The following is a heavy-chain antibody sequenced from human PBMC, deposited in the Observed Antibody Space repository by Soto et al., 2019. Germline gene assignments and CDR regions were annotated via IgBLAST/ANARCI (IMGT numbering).Heavy chain of an antibody. CDR1: GYTFTSYA. D-gene: IGHD1-26*01. Sequence: QVQLVQSGAEVKKPGASVKVSCKASGYTFTSYAMHWVRQAPGQRLEWMGWINAGNGNTKYSQKFQGRVTITRDTSASTAYMELSSLRSEDTAVYYCARGGILYWYFDLWGRGTLVTVSS. CDR2: INAGNGNT. CDR3: ARGGILYWYFDL. J-gene: IGHJ2*01. V-gene: IGHV1-3*01.